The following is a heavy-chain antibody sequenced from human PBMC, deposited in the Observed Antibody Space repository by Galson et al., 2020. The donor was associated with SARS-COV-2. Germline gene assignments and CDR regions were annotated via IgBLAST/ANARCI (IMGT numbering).Heavy chain of an antibody. CDR2: MNPNSGGI. Sequence: GESLKISCKASGYTFTGHYIHWVRQAPGQGLEWMGWMNPNSGGILYAQSFQGRITLTRDTSISTAYMQLFSLTSDDTAVYYCARDRGSRYDGSGPTDHWGQGTLVSVSS. V-gene: IGHV1-2*02. J-gene: IGHJ4*02. D-gene: IGHD3-22*01. CDR3: ARDRGSRYDGSGPTDH. CDR1: GYTFTGHY.